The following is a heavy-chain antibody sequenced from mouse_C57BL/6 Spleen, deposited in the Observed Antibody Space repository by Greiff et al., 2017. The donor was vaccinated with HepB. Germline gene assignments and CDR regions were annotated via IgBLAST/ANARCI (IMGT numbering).Heavy chain of an antibody. Sequence: LQESGAELARPGASVKMSCKASGYTFTSYTMHWVKQRPGQGLEWIGYINPSSGYTKYNQKFKDKATLTADKSSSTAYMQLSSLTSEDSAVYYCARERYDYDVAYWGQGTLVTVSA. J-gene: IGHJ3*01. CDR1: GYTFTSYT. CDR2: INPSSGYT. V-gene: IGHV1-4*01. CDR3: ARERYDYDVAY. D-gene: IGHD2-4*01.